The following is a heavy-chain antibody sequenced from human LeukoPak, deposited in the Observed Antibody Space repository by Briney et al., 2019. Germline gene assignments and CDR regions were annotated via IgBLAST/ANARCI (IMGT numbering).Heavy chain of an antibody. J-gene: IGHJ5*02. V-gene: IGHV1-18*01. D-gene: IGHD3-10*01. Sequence: ASVNVSCKASGYTFTSYGISWVRQAPGQGREWMGWISAYNGNTNYAQKLQGRITMITDTSTSAAYMELRSLRSDDTAVYYCARDKFTYYYGAGSYWFDPWGQGTLVTVSS. CDR1: GYTFTSYG. CDR3: ARDKFTYYYGAGSYWFDP. CDR2: ISAYNGNT.